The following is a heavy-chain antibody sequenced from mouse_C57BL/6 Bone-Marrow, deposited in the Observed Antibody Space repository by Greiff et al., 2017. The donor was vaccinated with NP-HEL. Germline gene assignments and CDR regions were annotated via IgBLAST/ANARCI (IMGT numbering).Heavy chain of an antibody. D-gene: IGHD1-1*01. CDR3: ARRAYYYGSSFYYFDY. CDR2: IYPRSGNT. J-gene: IGHJ2*01. Sequence: VQLKQSGAELARPGASVKLSCKASGYTFTSYGISWVKQSTGQGLGWIGEIYPRSGNTYYNEKFKGKATLTADKSSSTAYMELRSLTSEDSAVYFCARRAYYYGSSFYYFDYWGQGTTLTVSS. CDR1: GYTFTSYG. V-gene: IGHV1-81*01.